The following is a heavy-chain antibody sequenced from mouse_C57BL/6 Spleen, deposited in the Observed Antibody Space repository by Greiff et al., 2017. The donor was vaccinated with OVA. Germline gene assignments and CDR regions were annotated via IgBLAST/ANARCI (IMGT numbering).Heavy chain of an antibody. V-gene: IGHV1-52*01. CDR2: IDPSDSET. Sequence: QVQLQQPGAELVRPGSSVKLSCKASGYTFTSYWMHWVKQRPIQGLEWIGNIDPSDSETNYNQKFKDKATLTVDKSSSTAYMQLSSLTSEDSAVYYGARVNGNLAFAYWGQGTLVTVSA. J-gene: IGHJ3*01. D-gene: IGHD2-1*01. CDR1: GYTFTSYW. CDR3: ARVNGNLAFAY.